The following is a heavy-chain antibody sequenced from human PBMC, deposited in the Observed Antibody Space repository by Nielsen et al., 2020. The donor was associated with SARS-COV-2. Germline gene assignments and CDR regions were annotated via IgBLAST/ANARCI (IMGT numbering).Heavy chain of an antibody. D-gene: IGHD4-11*01. V-gene: IGHV3-48*01. Sequence: GESLKISCAASGFTFSSYSMNWVRQAPGKGLEWVSYISSSSSTIYYADSVKGRFTISRDNAKNTLYLQMNSLRAEDTAVYYCARGGDYTPFGDAFDIWGQGTMVTVSS. CDR3: ARGGDYTPFGDAFDI. J-gene: IGHJ3*02. CDR2: ISSSSSTI. CDR1: GFTFSSYS.